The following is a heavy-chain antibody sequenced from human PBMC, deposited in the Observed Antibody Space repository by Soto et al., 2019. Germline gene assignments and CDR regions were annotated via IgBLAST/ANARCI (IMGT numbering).Heavy chain of an antibody. D-gene: IGHD3-22*01. CDR1: GFTFSAYW. Sequence: GGSLRLSCAASGFTFSAYWMTWVRQAPGKGLEWVANIKEDGSEKYYVDSVKGRFTISRDNGKNSLYLQMNSLRAEDTAVYYCARVFAYYDRSGYGIWGQGTMVIGSS. CDR2: IKEDGSEK. V-gene: IGHV3-7*01. J-gene: IGHJ3*02. CDR3: ARVFAYYDRSGYGI.